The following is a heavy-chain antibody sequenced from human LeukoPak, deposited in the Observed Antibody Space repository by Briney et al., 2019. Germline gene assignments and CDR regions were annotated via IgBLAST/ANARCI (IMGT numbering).Heavy chain of an antibody. V-gene: IGHV3-11*01. CDR2: ISSSGSTI. J-gene: IGHJ4*02. Sequence: GGSLRLSCAASGFTFSDYYMSWIRQAPGKGLEGVSYISSSGSTIYYADSVKGRFTISRDNAKNSLYLQMNSLRAEDTAVYYCARDLVDDYVWGSYCYWGQGTLVTVSS. D-gene: IGHD3-16*01. CDR3: ARDLVDDYVWGSYCY. CDR1: GFTFSDYY.